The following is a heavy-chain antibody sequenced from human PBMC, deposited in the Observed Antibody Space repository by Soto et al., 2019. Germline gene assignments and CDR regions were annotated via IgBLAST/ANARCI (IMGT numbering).Heavy chain of an antibody. V-gene: IGHV1-18*01. D-gene: IGHD6-25*01. CDR3: ARVLDGSARRAYYYYYMDV. Sequence: GASVKVSCKASGYTFTSYGISWVRQAPGQGLEWMGWISAYNGNTNYAQKLQGRVTMTTDTSTSTAYMELRSLRSDDTAVYYCARVLDGSARRAYYYYYMDVWRKGTTVTVSS. CDR2: ISAYNGNT. CDR1: GYTFTSYG. J-gene: IGHJ6*03.